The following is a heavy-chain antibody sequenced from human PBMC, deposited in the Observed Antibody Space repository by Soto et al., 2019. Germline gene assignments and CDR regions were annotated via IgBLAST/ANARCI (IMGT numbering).Heavy chain of an antibody. CDR2: IYYSGST. V-gene: IGHV4-31*03. D-gene: IGHD5-18*01. CDR1: GGTIGGGCDY. Sequence: SEILSLTCSVSGGTIGGGCDYWSWIRQHPGKGLEWIGYIYYSGSTYYNLSLKSRVTISVDTSKNQFSLKLSSVTAADTAVYYCARWDTRLYWFDPWGQGTLVTVSS. J-gene: IGHJ5*02. CDR3: ARWDTRLYWFDP.